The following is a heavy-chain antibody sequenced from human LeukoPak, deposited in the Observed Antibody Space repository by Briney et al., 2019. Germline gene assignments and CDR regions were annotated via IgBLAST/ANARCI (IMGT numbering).Heavy chain of an antibody. V-gene: IGHV4-30-4*01. CDR3: ASTVYGGYEDS. CDR2: INYGGGT. CDR1: GDPFTSGNYY. J-gene: IGHJ5*01. D-gene: IGHD4-17*01. Sequence: PSETLSLTCAVSGDPFTSGNYYWSWIRQSPGKGLEWIGHINYGGGTYYNPSLKSRLTISVETSKNQLSLKLSSVTAADTAVYYCASTVYGGYEDSWGQGILVTVSS.